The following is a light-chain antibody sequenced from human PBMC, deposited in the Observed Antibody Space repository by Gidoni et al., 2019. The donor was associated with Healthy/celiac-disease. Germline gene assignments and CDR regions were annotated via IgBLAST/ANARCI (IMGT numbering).Light chain of an antibody. J-gene: IGKJ4*01. V-gene: IGKV3-11*01. CDR2: DAS. CDR1: QSVSSY. Sequence: EIVLTKSPATLSLSPGERATLSCRASQSVSSYLAWYQQKPGQAPRLLIYDASNRATGIPALFSGSASGTYFTLTISILEPEDFAVYYCQQRSNLLTFGGGTKVEIK. CDR3: QQRSNLLT.